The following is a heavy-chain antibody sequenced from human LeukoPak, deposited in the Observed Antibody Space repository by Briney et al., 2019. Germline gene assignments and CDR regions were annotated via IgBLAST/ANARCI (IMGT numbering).Heavy chain of an antibody. CDR1: GFTFSNAW. D-gene: IGHD6-19*01. J-gene: IGHJ4*02. CDR2: IKSKNDGGTT. V-gene: IGHV3-15*07. Sequence: SLRLSCAASGFTFSNAWMNWVRQAPGKGLEWVGRIKSKNDGGTTDYAAPVKGRFTISRDDSKNTLYLQMNSLKTEDTAVYYCTTDRRQWLFSTRGQGTLVTVSS. CDR3: TTDRRQWLFST.